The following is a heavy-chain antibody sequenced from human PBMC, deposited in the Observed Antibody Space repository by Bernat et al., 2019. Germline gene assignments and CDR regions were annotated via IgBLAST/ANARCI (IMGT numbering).Heavy chain of an antibody. D-gene: IGHD5-12*01. CDR1: GGSISSYY. J-gene: IGHJ4*02. Sequence: QVQLQESGPGLVKPSETLSLTCTVSGGSISSYYWSWIRQPPGKGLEWIGYIYYSGSTNYNPSLKSRVTISVDTSKNQFSLKLSSVTAADTAVYYCARDLGYFGYFDYWGQGTLVTVSS. CDR2: IYYSGST. V-gene: IGHV4-59*12. CDR3: ARDLGYFGYFDY.